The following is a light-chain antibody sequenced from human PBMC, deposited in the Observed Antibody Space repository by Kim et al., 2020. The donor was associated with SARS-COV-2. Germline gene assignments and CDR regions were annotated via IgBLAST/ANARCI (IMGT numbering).Light chain of an antibody. Sequence: SSELTQDPAVSVALGQTVRITCQGDNLRTYYASWYQQKPGQAPVLVIFGKNNRPSGIPDRFSGSSSGNTASLTITGAQAEDEADYYCKSRDSSGNLLVFGGGTKLTVL. J-gene: IGLJ2*01. CDR3: KSRDSSGNLLV. V-gene: IGLV3-19*01. CDR2: GKN. CDR1: NLRTYY.